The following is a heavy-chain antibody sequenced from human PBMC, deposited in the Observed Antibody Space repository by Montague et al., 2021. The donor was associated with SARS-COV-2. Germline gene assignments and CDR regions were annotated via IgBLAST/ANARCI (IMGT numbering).Heavy chain of an antibody. D-gene: IGHD3-10*01. Sequence: SETLSLTCADHGGSFSTYSWNWIRQPPGKGLEWIGEIHHGGSTNYNPSLKSRVTISADTSKNQFSLKLTSVAAADTAVYYCARLGDGVVPSPILGVGPYYSYYYMDVGGKGTTVTVSS. CDR3: ARLGDGVVPSPILGVGPYYSYYYMDV. CDR2: IHHGGST. J-gene: IGHJ6*03. V-gene: IGHV4-34*01. CDR1: GGSFSTYS.